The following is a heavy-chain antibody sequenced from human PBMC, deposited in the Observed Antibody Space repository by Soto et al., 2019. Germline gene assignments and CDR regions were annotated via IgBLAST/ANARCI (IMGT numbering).Heavy chain of an antibody. CDR2: IYHSGST. D-gene: IGHD3-22*01. J-gene: IGHJ3*02. V-gene: IGHV4-4*02. Sequence: SETLSLTCAVSGGSISSSNWWSWVRQPPGKGLEWIGEIYHSGSTNYNPSLKSRVTISVDKSKNQFSLKLSSVTAADTAVYYCARIRITMIVVVSMSYDAFDIWGQGTMVTVS. CDR1: GGSISSSNW. CDR3: ARIRITMIVVVSMSYDAFDI.